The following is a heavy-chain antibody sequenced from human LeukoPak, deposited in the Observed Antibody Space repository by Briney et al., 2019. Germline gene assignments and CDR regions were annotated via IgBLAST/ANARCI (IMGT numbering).Heavy chain of an antibody. CDR2: ISGGGTPT. Sequence: GGSLRLSCVVSGFTFSDYAMSWVRQAPGKGLEWVSAISGGGTPTFYADSVKGRFITSRDNSKNTLYLQMNSLRVQDTAVYYCARDLDDYNDFPPIFQYWGQGTQVIVSS. J-gene: IGHJ1*01. CDR3: ARDLDDYNDFPPIFQY. D-gene: IGHD5-24*01. CDR1: GFTFSDYA. V-gene: IGHV3-23*01.